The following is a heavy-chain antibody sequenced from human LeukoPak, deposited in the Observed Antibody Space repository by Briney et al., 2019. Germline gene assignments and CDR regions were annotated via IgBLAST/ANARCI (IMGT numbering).Heavy chain of an antibody. V-gene: IGHV1-2*02. J-gene: IGHJ2*01. CDR1: GYTFTDYN. Sequence: ASVKVSCKASGYTFTDYNIHWVRQAPGQGLEWMGWINPNSGGTNYAQKFQGRVTMTRDTSISTAYMELSRLRSDDTAVYYCARQGSPGIQAYGDYVRYWYFDLWGRGTLVTVSS. D-gene: IGHD4-17*01. CDR2: INPNSGGT. CDR3: ARQGSPGIQAYGDYVRYWYFDL.